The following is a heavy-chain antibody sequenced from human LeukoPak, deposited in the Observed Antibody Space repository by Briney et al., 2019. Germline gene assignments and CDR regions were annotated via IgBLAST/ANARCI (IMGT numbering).Heavy chain of an antibody. CDR1: GFIFSTYS. Sequence: PGGSLRLSCEASGFIFSTYSMNWVRQAPGKGLEWVSHISGSGGSTYYADSVKGRFTISRDNSKNTLHLQMNSLRAEETAVYYCAKLRGYSNAYGDSWGQGTLVTVSS. CDR2: ISGSGGST. J-gene: IGHJ4*02. CDR3: AKLRGYSNAYGDS. V-gene: IGHV3-23*01. D-gene: IGHD5-18*01.